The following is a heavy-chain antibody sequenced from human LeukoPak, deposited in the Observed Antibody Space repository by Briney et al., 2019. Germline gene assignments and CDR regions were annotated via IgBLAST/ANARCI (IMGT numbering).Heavy chain of an antibody. CDR1: GGAFSGYY. CDR3: ARGGKGVITFYHYSYMDV. CDR2: INHSGRT. J-gene: IGHJ6*03. D-gene: IGHD3-22*01. Sequence: PSETLSLTCAVYGGAFSGYYWSWIRQPPGKGLEWIGEINHSGRTNYNPSLKNGVSISADTSKNQFSLKMSSVTAADTAVYYCARGGKGVITFYHYSYMDVWGKGTTVTVSS. V-gene: IGHV4-34*01.